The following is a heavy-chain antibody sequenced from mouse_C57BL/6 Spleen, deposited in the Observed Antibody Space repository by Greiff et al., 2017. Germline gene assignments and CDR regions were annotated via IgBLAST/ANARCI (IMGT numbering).Heavy chain of an antibody. J-gene: IGHJ4*01. Sequence: QVQLQQSGAELVMPGASVKLSCKASGYTFTSYWMHWVKQRPGQGLEWIGEIDPSDSYTNYNQKFKGKSTLTVDKSSSTAYMQLSSLTSEDSAVYYCARVFITTVVAPYAMDYWGQGTSVTVSS. D-gene: IGHD1-1*01. CDR1: GYTFTSYW. CDR3: ARVFITTVVAPYAMDY. V-gene: IGHV1-69*01. CDR2: IDPSDSYT.